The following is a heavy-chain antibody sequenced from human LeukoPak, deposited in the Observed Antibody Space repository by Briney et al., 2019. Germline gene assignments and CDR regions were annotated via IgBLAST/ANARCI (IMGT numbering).Heavy chain of an antibody. J-gene: IGHJ3*02. V-gene: IGHV3-53*01. CDR2: INLNGRT. CDR1: GFTVSNNY. CDR3: ATKAPGTSGAFDN. D-gene: IGHD3-10*01. Sequence: PGGSLRRSCAASGFTVSNNYMSWVRQAPGKGLEWVSGFINLNGRTYYADSVKGRFTIFSDNSENRVTLQMSSLSAEDTAVYYCATKAPGTSGAFDNWGHGITVTVSS.